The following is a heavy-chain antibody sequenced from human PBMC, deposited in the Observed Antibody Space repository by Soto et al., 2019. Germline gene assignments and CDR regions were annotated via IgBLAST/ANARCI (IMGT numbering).Heavy chain of an antibody. Sequence: QVQLVESGGGVVQPGRSLRLSCAASGFTFSSYGMHWVRQAPGKGLEWVAVISYDGSNKYYADSVKGRFTISRDNSKNTLYLQMNSLRAEDTAVYYCAKDPSSIAALTSMDVWGQGTTVTVSS. V-gene: IGHV3-30*18. CDR2: ISYDGSNK. CDR1: GFTFSSYG. D-gene: IGHD6-6*01. J-gene: IGHJ6*02. CDR3: AKDPSSIAALTSMDV.